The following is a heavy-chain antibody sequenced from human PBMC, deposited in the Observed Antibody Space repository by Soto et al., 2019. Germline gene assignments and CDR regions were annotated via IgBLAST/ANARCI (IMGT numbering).Heavy chain of an antibody. J-gene: IGHJ6*02. Sequence: QVQLVESGGGVVQPGRSLRLSCAASGFTFSSYGMHWVRQAPGKGLEWVAVISYDGSNKYYADSVKGRFTISRDNSKNTLYLQMNSLRAEDTAVYYCAKETNCISTSCYWRRYYYYYYGMDVWGQGTTVTVSS. V-gene: IGHV3-30*18. CDR3: AKETNCISTSCYWRRYYYYYYGMDV. CDR2: ISYDGSNK. CDR1: GFTFSSYG. D-gene: IGHD2-2*01.